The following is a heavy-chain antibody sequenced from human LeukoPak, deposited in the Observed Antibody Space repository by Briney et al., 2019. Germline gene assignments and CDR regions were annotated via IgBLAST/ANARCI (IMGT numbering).Heavy chain of an antibody. Sequence: PGGSLRLSCAASGFTFSSYAMSWVRQAPGKGLEWVSAISGSGGSTYYADSVKGRFTISRDNSKNTLYLQMNSLRAEDTAVYYCAKEEDIVVVPAVYYFDYWGQGTLVTVSS. V-gene: IGHV3-23*01. J-gene: IGHJ4*02. D-gene: IGHD2-2*01. CDR3: AKEEDIVVVPAVYYFDY. CDR2: ISGSGGST. CDR1: GFTFSSYA.